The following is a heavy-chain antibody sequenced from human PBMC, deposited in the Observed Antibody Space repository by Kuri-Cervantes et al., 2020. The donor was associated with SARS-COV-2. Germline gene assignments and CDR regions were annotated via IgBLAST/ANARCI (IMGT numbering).Heavy chain of an antibody. CDR3: ARRRSGYCSSTSCYENYYYYYGMDV. V-gene: IGHV3-21*05. J-gene: IGHJ6*02. CDR1: GFTFSSYS. D-gene: IGHD2-2*01. CDR2: ISSSSSYT. Sequence: GGSLRLSCAASGFTFSSYSMNWVRQAPGKGLEWVSYISSSSSYTNYADSVKGRFTISRGNAKNSLYLQMNSPRAEDTAVYYCARRRSGYCSSTSCYENYYYYYGMDVWGQGTTVTVSS.